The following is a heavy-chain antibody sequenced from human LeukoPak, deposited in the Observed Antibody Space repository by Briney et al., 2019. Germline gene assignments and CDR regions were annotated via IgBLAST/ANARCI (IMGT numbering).Heavy chain of an antibody. J-gene: IGHJ4*02. V-gene: IGHV3-33*06. CDR1: GFTFSSYA. CDR3: AKDTAVQFLEPAF. CDR2: IWFDGSVK. Sequence: PGGSLRLSCAASGFTFSSYAMHWVRQAPGQGLEWVAAIWFDGSVKHYSDAVKGRFTISRDNSLNTLYLQMNSLRVEDTATYYCAKDTAVQFLEPAFWGQGTLVTVSS. D-gene: IGHD3-3*01.